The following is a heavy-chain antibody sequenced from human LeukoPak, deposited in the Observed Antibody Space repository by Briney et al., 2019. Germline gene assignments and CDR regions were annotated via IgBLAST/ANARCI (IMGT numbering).Heavy chain of an antibody. D-gene: IGHD3-22*01. Sequence: ASVKVSCKASGYTFTGYYMHWVRQAPGRGLEWMGWINPNSGGTNYAQKFQGRVTMTRDTSISTAYMELSRLRSDDTAVYYCARDRSSGYPFDYWGQGTLVTVSS. CDR2: INPNSGGT. J-gene: IGHJ4*02. V-gene: IGHV1-2*02. CDR3: ARDRSSGYPFDY. CDR1: GYTFTGYY.